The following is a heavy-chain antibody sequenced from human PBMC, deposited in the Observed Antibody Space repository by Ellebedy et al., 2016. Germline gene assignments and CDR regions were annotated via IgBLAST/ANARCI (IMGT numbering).Heavy chain of an antibody. D-gene: IGHD3-10*01. J-gene: IGHJ4*02. CDR3: ASGWFGELFSY. Sequence: SETLSLXXTVSGGSISSYYWSWIRQPPGKGLEWIGEINHSGSTNYNPSLKSRVTISVDTSKNQFSLKLSSVTAADTAVYYCASGWFGELFSYWGQGTLVTVSS. V-gene: IGHV4-34*01. CDR2: INHSGST. CDR1: GGSISSYY.